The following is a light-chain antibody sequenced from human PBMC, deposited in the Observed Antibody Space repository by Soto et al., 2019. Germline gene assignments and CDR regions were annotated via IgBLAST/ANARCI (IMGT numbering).Light chain of an antibody. CDR1: SSDVGGFNY. CDR3: SSYPSDTIHVL. J-gene: IGLJ2*01. CDR2: DVN. V-gene: IGLV2-14*03. Sequence: QSALTQPASVSGSPGQSITISCTGTSSDVGGFNYVSWYQQHPGKVPKLMIYDVNHRPSGVSDRFSGSKSGNTASLTISGLQAEDEADYFCSSYPSDTIHVLFGGGTKLTVL.